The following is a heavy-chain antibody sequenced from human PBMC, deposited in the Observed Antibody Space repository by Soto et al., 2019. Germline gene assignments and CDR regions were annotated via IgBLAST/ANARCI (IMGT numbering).Heavy chain of an antibody. V-gene: IGHV1-2*04. CDR3: ARGPRYDSSSGYNYYFDS. CDR1: GYTFTGYY. D-gene: IGHD6-13*01. CDR2: INPNSGGT. Sequence: QVQLVQSGAEVKKPGASVKVSCKASGYTFTGYYMHWVRQAPGQGLEWMGWINPNSGGTHYAQKFQGWVTMTRDTSISTAYMELSRLRSDDTAVYYCARGPRYDSSSGYNYYFDSWGQGTLVTVSS. J-gene: IGHJ4*02.